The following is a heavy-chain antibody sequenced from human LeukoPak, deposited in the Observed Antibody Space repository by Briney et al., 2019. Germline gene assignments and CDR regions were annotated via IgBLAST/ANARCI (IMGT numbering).Heavy chain of an antibody. Sequence: SETLSLTCTVSGDSITRTTSYWGWIRQPPGKGLEWIGTVYYTGTTYSNPSLKSRVTISVDTSITQFSVKLRSVTAADTAVYYCSRLDDYNSGWWTIDYWGQGTLVTVSS. CDR2: VYYTGTT. J-gene: IGHJ4*02. D-gene: IGHD6-19*01. CDR1: GDSITRTTSY. CDR3: SRLDDYNSGWWTIDY. V-gene: IGHV4-39*01.